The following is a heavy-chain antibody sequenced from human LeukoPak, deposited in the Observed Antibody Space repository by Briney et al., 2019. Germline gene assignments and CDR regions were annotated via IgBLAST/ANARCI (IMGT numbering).Heavy chain of an antibody. J-gene: IGHJ1*01. Sequence: PSQTLSLTCTVSGGSISSGDYYWSWIRQPPGKGLEWIGYIYYSGSTYYNPSLKSGVTISVDTSKNQFSLKLSSVTAADTAVYYCARELLWGYYYDSSGYYSDGYFQHWGQGTLVTVSS. CDR1: GGSISSGDYY. CDR3: ARELLWGYYYDSSGYYSDGYFQH. V-gene: IGHV4-30-4*01. D-gene: IGHD3-22*01. CDR2: IYYSGST.